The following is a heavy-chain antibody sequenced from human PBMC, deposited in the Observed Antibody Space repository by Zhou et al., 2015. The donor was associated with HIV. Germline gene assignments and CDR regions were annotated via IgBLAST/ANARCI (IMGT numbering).Heavy chain of an antibody. CDR2: LIPLLGRG. D-gene: IGHD3-22*01. CDR3: ASPAYYYESCLAV. CDR1: GGTVNMYA. J-gene: IGHJ4*02. Sequence: QVLLVQSGAEVKKPGSSVKVSCKASGGTVNMYAINWVRQAPGQGPEWMGGLIPLLGRGNYAQKFQGRVTITADESTGTSYMELRSLTSDDTAIYFCASPAYYYESCLAVWGQGTLITVSS. V-gene: IGHV1-69*01.